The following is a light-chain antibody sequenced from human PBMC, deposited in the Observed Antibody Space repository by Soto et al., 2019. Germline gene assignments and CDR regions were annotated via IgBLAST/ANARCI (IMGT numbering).Light chain of an antibody. V-gene: IGKV3-15*01. CDR1: QSVNGH. CDR2: GTS. J-gene: IGKJ1*01. CDR3: QQYNNYPWT. Sequence: EIVVTQSPATLSVSPGERATLSCRVSQSVNGHLAWYQQRPGQAPRLLIYGTSTRATDVPLRFSGGGSGTEFTLTISSLQPDDFATYYCQQYNNYPWTFGQGTKVEIK.